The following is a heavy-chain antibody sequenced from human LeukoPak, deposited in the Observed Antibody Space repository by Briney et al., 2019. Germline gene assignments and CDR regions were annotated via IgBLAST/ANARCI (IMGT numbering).Heavy chain of an antibody. Sequence: GASVTVSCTASGYTFTSYDFNWVRQATGQRPEWMGWMSPNSGDTGYAQKFQDRVTMTRNTSISTAYMELSSLRSDDTAVYYCARVGATLVFDPWGQGTLVTVSS. V-gene: IGHV1-8*01. CDR1: GYTFTSYD. D-gene: IGHD1-26*01. J-gene: IGHJ5*02. CDR2: MSPNSGDT. CDR3: ARVGATLVFDP.